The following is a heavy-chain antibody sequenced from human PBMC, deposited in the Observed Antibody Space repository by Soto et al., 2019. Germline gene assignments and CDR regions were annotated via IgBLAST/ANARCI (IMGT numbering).Heavy chain of an antibody. CDR1: GYTFTSYA. CDR3: ARAGSGEVVLMVSAMFLAL. J-gene: IGHJ4*02. Sequence: GASVKVSCKASGYTFTSYAMHWVRQAPGQRLEWMGWINAGNGNTKYSQKFQGRVTITRDTSASTAYMELSSLRSEDTAVYYCARAGSGEVVLMVSAMFLALWGQGTLVTVSS. V-gene: IGHV1-3*01. D-gene: IGHD2-8*01. CDR2: INAGNGNT.